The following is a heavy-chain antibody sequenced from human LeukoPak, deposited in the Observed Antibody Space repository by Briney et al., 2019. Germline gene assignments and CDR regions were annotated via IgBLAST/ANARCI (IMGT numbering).Heavy chain of an antibody. J-gene: IGHJ5*02. CDR3: ARDVKRDCSGGSCKGRWFDP. CDR2: ISAYNGNT. Sequence: ASVKLSCTASGGTFSSYAISWVRQAPGQGLEWMGWISAYNGNTNYAQKLQGRVTMTTDTSTSTAYMELRSLRSDDTAVYYCARDVKRDCSGGSCKGRWFDPWGQGTLVTVSS. D-gene: IGHD2-15*01. CDR1: GGTFSSYA. V-gene: IGHV1-18*01.